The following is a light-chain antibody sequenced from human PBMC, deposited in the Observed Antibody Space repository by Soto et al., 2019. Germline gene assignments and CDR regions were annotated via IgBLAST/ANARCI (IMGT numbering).Light chain of an antibody. V-gene: IGKV3-15*01. CDR3: QQYNDWPPIT. J-gene: IGKJ5*01. CDR1: QSVSNN. Sequence: EIMMTQTPATLSVSPGERATLSCRASQSVSNNLAWYQQKPGQAPRLLIYYASTRATGIPARFSGSGSGTEFTLTISSLQSEDFALYYCQQYNDWPPITFGQGTRLEIK. CDR2: YAS.